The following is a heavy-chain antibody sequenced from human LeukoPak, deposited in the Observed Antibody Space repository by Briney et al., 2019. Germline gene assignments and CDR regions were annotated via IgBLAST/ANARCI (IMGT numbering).Heavy chain of an antibody. CDR1: GGSFSGYY. CDR3: ARESYCGGDCYPGGDAFDI. Sequence: SETLSLTCAVYGGSFSGYYWSWIRQPPGKGLEWIGYIYYSGSPNYNPSLKSRVTISLDTSKNQFSLKLSSVTAADTAVYYCARESYCGGDCYPGGDAFDIWGQGTMVTVSS. D-gene: IGHD2-21*02. V-gene: IGHV4-59*12. CDR2: IYYSGSP. J-gene: IGHJ3*02.